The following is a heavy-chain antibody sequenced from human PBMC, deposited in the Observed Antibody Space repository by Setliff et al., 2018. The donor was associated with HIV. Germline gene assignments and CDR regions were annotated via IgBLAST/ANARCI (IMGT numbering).Heavy chain of an antibody. D-gene: IGHD3-22*01. J-gene: IGHJ1*01. V-gene: IGHV4-30-4*08. CDR2: IYDSGST. CDR1: GGSISSGDYY. Sequence: PSETLSLTCTVSGGSISSGDYYWSWIRQPPGKGLEWIGNIYDSGSTYYNPSLKSRVTISVDTSKNQFSLKLSSVTAADTAVYYCARDSERLYDSIGHWGQGTLVTVSS. CDR3: ARDSERLYDSIGH.